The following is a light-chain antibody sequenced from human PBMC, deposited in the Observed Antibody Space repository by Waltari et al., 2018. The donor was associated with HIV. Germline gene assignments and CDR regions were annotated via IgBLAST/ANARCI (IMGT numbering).Light chain of an antibody. J-gene: IGKJ1*01. CDR1: QSVSSN. V-gene: IGKV3-15*01. Sequence: ETVMTQSPATLSVSQGEGATLSCRASQSVSSNVAWYQQKPGQAPRLLIYGASTRATGVPARFSGSGSGTEFTLTISSLQSEDFAVYYCQQYKNWWTFGQGTKVEIK. CDR3: QQYKNWWT. CDR2: GAS.